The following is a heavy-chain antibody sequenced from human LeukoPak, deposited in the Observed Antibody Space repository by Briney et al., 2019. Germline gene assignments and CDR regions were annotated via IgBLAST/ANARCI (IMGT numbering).Heavy chain of an antibody. Sequence: GGSLRLSCTASGFTFSSHWMHWVRQAPGKGLVWVSRINFDGSSTNYADSVKGRFTISRDNAKDTLYLQINTLRAEDTAVYYCARGITGMYYYDPWGQGTLVTVSS. D-gene: IGHD3-10*01. CDR2: INFDGSST. CDR1: GFTFSSHW. V-gene: IGHV3-74*01. CDR3: ARGITGMYYYDP. J-gene: IGHJ5*02.